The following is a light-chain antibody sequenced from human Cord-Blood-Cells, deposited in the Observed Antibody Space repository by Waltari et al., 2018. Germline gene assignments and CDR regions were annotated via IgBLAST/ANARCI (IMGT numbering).Light chain of an antibody. CDR1: SSDVGGYNY. CDR2: DVS. J-gene: IGLJ2*01. V-gene: IGLV2-11*01. CDR3: CSYAGSYTV. Sequence: QSALTQPRSVSGSPGQSVTISCPGTSSDVGGYNYVSWYQQHPGKAPKHMIYDVSKRPSGVPDRFSGSKSGNTASLTISGLQAEDEADYYCCSYAGSYTVFGGGTKLTVL.